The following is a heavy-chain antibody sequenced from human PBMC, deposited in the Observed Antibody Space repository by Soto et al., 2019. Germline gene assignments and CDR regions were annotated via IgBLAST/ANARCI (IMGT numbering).Heavy chain of an antibody. CDR3: AKGGSGSYSNAFDI. V-gene: IGHV4-39*01. D-gene: IGHD3-10*01. J-gene: IGHJ3*02. CDR2: IYYSGST. Sequence: QLQLQESGPGLVKPSETLSLTCTVSGGSISSSSYYWGWIRQPPGKGLEWTGSIYYSGSTYYNPSLKSRVTISVDTSKNQFSLKLSSVPAADTAVYYCAKGGSGSYSNAFDIWGQGTMVTVSS. CDR1: GGSISSSSYY.